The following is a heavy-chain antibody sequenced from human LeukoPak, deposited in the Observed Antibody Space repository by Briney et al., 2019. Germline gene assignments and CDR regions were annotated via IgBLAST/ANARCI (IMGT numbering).Heavy chain of an antibody. Sequence: GGSLRLSCAASRFTFSSYSMNWVRQAPGKGLEWVSYISSGSSTIYYADSVKGRFTISRDNAKNSLYLQMNSLRAEDTAVYYCARRYCSGGSCYPDAFDIWGQGTMVTVSS. CDR1: RFTFSSYS. CDR3: ARRYCSGGSCYPDAFDI. V-gene: IGHV3-48*01. J-gene: IGHJ3*02. D-gene: IGHD2-15*01. CDR2: ISSGSSTI.